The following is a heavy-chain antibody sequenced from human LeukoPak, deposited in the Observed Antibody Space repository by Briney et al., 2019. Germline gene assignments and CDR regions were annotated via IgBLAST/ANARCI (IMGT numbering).Heavy chain of an antibody. D-gene: IGHD6-19*01. CDR1: GFTFSSHA. Sequence: GGSLGLSCAASGFTFSSHAMSWVRQAPGKGLEWVSMITSGSGTTYYADSVKGRFIISRDISKNTLFLQMNSLRAEDTAVYYCAKGGVPGTHYFDYWGQGTLVTVSS. J-gene: IGHJ4*02. CDR2: ITSGSGTT. CDR3: AKGGVPGTHYFDY. V-gene: IGHV3-23*01.